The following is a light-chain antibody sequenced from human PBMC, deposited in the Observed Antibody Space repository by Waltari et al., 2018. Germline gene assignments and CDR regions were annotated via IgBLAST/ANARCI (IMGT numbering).Light chain of an antibody. CDR1: WSNLGAGYD. J-gene: IGLJ2*01. CDR3: QSYDTSLGVV. V-gene: IGLV1-40*01. CDR2: GVN. Sequence: QSVLTQPHSVSGAPGQRVTISCTGSWSNLGAGYDVPWYQQLPGKAPTLLVYGVNTRPPGVPDRFFGSKSGTSASLVIPGLQPEDEADYYCQSYDTSLGVVFGGGTKLTVL.